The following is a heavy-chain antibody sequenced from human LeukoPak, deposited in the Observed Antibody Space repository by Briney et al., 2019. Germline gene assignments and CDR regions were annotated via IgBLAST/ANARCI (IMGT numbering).Heavy chain of an antibody. V-gene: IGHV3-33*01. CDR2: IWYDGSNK. J-gene: IGHJ3*02. Sequence: GGSLRLSCAASGFTFSSCGMHWVRQAPGKGLEWVAVIWYDGSNKYYADSVKGRFTISRDNSKNTLYLQMNSLRAEDTAVYYCARDITMIVVDAFDIWGQGTMVTVSS. D-gene: IGHD3-22*01. CDR3: ARDITMIVVDAFDI. CDR1: GFTFSSCG.